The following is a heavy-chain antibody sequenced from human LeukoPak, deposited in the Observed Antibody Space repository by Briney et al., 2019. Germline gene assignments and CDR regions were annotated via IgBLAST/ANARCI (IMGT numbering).Heavy chain of an antibody. J-gene: IGHJ5*02. D-gene: IGHD2-21*01. CDR3: AAPYIRSWFDL. Sequence: SVKVSCKASGFTFTSRSAVQWVRQARGQRREWIGWIVVDSDNTNYAKNLQERVTITRDMSASTSYMELSSLRSEDTAVYFCAAPYIRSWFDLWGQGTLVTVSS. CDR2: IVVDSDNT. CDR1: GFTFTSRSA. V-gene: IGHV1-58*01.